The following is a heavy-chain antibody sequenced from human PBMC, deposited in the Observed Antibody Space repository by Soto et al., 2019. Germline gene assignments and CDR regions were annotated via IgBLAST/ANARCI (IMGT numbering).Heavy chain of an antibody. Sequence: SETLSLTCAVSGDSISRGYHWAWIRQPPGKGLEWVASIYPSGTTYYNPSLTSRVTISVDIFKNQFSLKLTSVTAADSAVYYCARKDNVGYYPNCGQGTLVTVS. J-gene: IGHJ4*02. CDR3: ARKDNVGYYPN. V-gene: IGHV4-38-2*01. D-gene: IGHD2-15*01. CDR2: IYPSGTT. CDR1: GDSISRGYH.